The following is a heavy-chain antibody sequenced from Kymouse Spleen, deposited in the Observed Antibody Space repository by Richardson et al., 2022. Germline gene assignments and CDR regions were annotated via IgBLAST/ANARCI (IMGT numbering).Heavy chain of an antibody. D-gene: IGHD1-26*01. CDR1: GGSISSYY. CDR3: ARDREVGAPSDL. J-gene: IGHJ2*01. CDR2: IYYSGST. V-gene: IGHV4-59*01. Sequence: QVQLQESGPGLVKPSETLSLTCTVSGGSISSYYWSWIRQPPGKGLEWIGYIYYSGSTNYNPSLKSRVTISVDTSKNQFSLKLSSVTAADTAVYYCARDREVGAPSDLWGRGTLVTVSS.